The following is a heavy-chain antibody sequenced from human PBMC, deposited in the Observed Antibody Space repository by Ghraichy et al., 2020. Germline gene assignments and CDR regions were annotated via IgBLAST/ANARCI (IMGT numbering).Heavy chain of an antibody. CDR3: ARVRGSYHPGSDAFDI. Sequence: ASVKVSCKASGYTFTSYDINWVRQATGQGLEWMGWINPHSGNTGYAQNFQGRVTMTRNTSISTAYMELSSLRSEDTAVYYCARVRGSYHPGSDAFDICGQETMVTVSS. J-gene: IGHJ3*02. CDR1: GYTFTSYD. CDR2: INPHSGNT. V-gene: IGHV1-8*01. D-gene: IGHD1-26*01.